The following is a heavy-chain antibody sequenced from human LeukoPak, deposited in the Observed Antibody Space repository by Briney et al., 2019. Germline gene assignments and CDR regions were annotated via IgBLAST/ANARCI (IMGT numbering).Heavy chain of an antibody. D-gene: IGHD3-22*01. Sequence: GGSLRLSXAASGFTFSNYWMNWVRQAPGEGLEWVSGISGSGDSTYYADSVKGRFTISRENSKNTLYLQMNSLRADDTAIYFCAKANYYDTSAYPRYFDLWGRGTLVTVSS. J-gene: IGHJ2*01. V-gene: IGHV3-23*01. CDR1: GFTFSNYW. CDR2: ISGSGDST. CDR3: AKANYYDTSAYPRYFDL.